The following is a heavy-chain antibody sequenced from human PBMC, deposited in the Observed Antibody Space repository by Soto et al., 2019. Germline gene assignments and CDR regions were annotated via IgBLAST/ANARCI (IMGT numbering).Heavy chain of an antibody. Sequence: QVQLQQWGAGLLKPSETLSLTCAVYGGSFSGYYWSWIRQPPGKGLEWIGEINHSGSTNYNPSLKSRVTISVDTSKNQFSLKLSSVNDADTAVYYCARGWGRIFDYWGQGTLVTVSS. J-gene: IGHJ4*02. D-gene: IGHD7-27*01. CDR1: GGSFSGYY. CDR2: INHSGST. CDR3: ARGWGRIFDY. V-gene: IGHV4-34*01.